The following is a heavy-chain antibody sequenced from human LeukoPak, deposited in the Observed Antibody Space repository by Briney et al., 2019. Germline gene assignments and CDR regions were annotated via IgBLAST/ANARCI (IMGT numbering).Heavy chain of an antibody. CDR2: SSGSGAYT. CDR1: GFTFSSYA. CDR3: AIDTSGYFRPFDY. D-gene: IGHD3-22*01. J-gene: IGHJ4*02. Sequence: GGSLRLSCAASGFTFSSYAMSWVRQAPGKGLEWVSASSGSGAYTYYADSVKGRFTISRDNSKNTLYLQMNGLRAEDTAVYYCAIDTSGYFRPFDYWGQGTLVTVSS. V-gene: IGHV3-23*01.